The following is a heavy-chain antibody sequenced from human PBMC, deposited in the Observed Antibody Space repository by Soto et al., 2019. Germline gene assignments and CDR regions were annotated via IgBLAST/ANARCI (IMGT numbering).Heavy chain of an antibody. CDR2: IYSVGTT. CDR3: ARDRGDY. Sequence: ASLRLSCAASGFAVISNYMSWVRQAPGKGLEWVSVIYSVGTTYYADSVKGRFTISRDNSKNTLYLQMNSLRVEDTAVYYCARDRGDYWGQGALVTVSS. CDR1: GFAVISNY. J-gene: IGHJ4*02. V-gene: IGHV3-53*01. D-gene: IGHD3-10*01.